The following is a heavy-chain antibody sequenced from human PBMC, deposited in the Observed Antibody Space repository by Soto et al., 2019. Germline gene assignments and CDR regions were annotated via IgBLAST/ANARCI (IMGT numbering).Heavy chain of an antibody. CDR2: MNPGSGDT. Sequence: ASVKVSCKASGYFFTNNDVSWVRQATGQGLEWMGWMNPGSGDTGYAQKFQGRVTMTRDVSIATAYMELSSLRSDDTAIYYCARTETFGSLNWFDPWGQGTLVTVSS. J-gene: IGHJ5*02. D-gene: IGHD3-16*01. CDR1: GYFFTNND. CDR3: ARTETFGSLNWFDP. V-gene: IGHV1-8*01.